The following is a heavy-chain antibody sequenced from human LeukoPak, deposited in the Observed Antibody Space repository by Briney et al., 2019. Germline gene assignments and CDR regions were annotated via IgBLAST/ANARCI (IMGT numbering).Heavy chain of an antibody. V-gene: IGHV3-9*01. J-gene: IGHJ5*02. D-gene: IGHD6-13*01. CDR2: ISWNSGSI. CDR3: AKDGSGYSRSALFDP. CDR1: GFTFDDYA. Sequence: GGSLRLYCAASGFTFDDYAMHWLRQAQGKGLEWISSISWNSGSIGYADSVKGRFTISRDNAKNSLYLQMNSLSAEDTALDYCAKDGSGYSRSALFDPWGQGTLVTVSS.